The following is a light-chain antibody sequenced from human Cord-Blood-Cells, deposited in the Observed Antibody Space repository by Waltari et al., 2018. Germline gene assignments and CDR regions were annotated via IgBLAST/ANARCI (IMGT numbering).Light chain of an antibody. V-gene: IGKV1-8*01. J-gene: IGKJ3*01. CDR3: QQYYSYPFL. Sequence: AIRMTQSPSSLSASTGDRVTITCRASQGISSYLAWYQQKPGKAPKLLIYAASTLQSGVPSRFSGSGSVTDFTLTISCLQSEDFATYDCQQYYSYPFLFGPGTKVDIK. CDR1: QGISSY. CDR2: AAS.